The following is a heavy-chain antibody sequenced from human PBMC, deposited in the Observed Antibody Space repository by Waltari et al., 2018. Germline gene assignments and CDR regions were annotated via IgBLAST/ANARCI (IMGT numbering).Heavy chain of an antibody. D-gene: IGHD3-3*01. CDR1: GFSLSTSGVG. CDR2: IYWNDDK. CDR3: AHRLPQSSYDFWSGYFDAFDI. V-gene: IGHV2-5*01. J-gene: IGHJ3*02. Sequence: QITLKESGPTLVKPTQTLTLTCTFSGFSLSTSGVGVGWIRQPPGKALEWLALIYWNDDKRYSPSLKSRLTITKDTSKNQVVLTMTNMDPVDTATYYCAHRLPQSSYDFWSGYFDAFDIWGQGTIVTVSS.